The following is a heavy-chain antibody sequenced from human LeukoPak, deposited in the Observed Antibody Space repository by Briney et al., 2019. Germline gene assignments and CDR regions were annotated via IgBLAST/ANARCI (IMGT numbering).Heavy chain of an antibody. CDR3: ASRYYGSGRSNWFDP. V-gene: IGHV1-69*05. CDR1: GGTFSSYA. J-gene: IGHJ5*02. CDR2: IIPIFGTA. D-gene: IGHD3-10*01. Sequence: ASVKVSCKASGGTFSSYAISWVRQAPGQGLEWMVGIIPIFGTANYAQKFQGRVTITTDESTSTAYMELRSLRSEDTAVYYCASRYYGSGRSNWFDPWGQGTLVTVSS.